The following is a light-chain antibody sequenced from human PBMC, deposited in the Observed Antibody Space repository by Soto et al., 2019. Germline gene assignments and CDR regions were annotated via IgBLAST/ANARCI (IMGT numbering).Light chain of an antibody. V-gene: IGKV3-11*01. CDR2: DAS. CDR3: QQYYSTPRVT. CDR1: QSVSSY. Sequence: EIVLTQSPATLSLSPGERATLSCRASQSVSSYLAWYQQKPGQAPRLLIYDASNRATGIPARFSGSGSETDFTLTISSLQAEDVAVYYCQQYYSTPRVTFGPGTKVDIK. J-gene: IGKJ3*01.